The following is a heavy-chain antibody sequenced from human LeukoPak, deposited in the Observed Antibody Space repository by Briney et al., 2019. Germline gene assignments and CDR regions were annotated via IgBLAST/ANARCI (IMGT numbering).Heavy chain of an antibody. CDR2: INPNSGGT. CDR1: GYTFTGYY. V-gene: IGHV1-2*02. J-gene: IGHJ6*03. CDR3: ARDQTTVTKGYYYMDV. Sequence: ASVKVSCKASGYTFTGYYMHWVRQAPGQGLEWMGWINPNSGGTNYAQKFQGRVTMTRDTSISTAYMELSRLRSDDTAVYYCARDQTTVTKGYYYMDVWGKGTTVTVSS. D-gene: IGHD4-11*01.